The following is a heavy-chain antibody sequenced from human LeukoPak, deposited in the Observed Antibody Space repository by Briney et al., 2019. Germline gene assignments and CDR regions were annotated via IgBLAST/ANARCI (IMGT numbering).Heavy chain of an antibody. CDR2: IYHSGST. CDR1: GGSISSSPYY. CDR3: ARARGRGHWFDP. Sequence: SETPSLTCTVSGGSISSSPYYWGWIRQPPGKGLEWIGSIYHSGSTYYNPSLKSRVTISVDTSKNQFSLKLNSVTAADTAADTAVYYCARARGRGHWFDPWGQGTLVTVSS. D-gene: IGHD3-10*01. V-gene: IGHV4-39*07. J-gene: IGHJ5*02.